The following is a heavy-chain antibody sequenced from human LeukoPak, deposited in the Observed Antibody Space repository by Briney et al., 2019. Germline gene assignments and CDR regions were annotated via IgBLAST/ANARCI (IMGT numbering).Heavy chain of an antibody. CDR1: GITFSSYA. CDR3: VKDPVPRFVVTAPGAL. Sequence: GGSLRLSCSASGITFSSYAMHWVRQAPGKGLEYVSAISSNGGSTYYAGSVKGRFTISRDNSKNTLYLQMSSLRAEDTAVYYCVKDPVPRFVVTAPGALWGQGTLVTVSS. CDR2: ISSNGGST. V-gene: IGHV3-64D*06. J-gene: IGHJ4*02. D-gene: IGHD2-21*02.